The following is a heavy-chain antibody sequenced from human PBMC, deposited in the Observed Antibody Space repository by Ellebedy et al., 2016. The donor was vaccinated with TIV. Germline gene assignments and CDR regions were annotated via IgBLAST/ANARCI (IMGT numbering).Heavy chain of an antibody. D-gene: IGHD2-15*01. CDR3: AKHEYCSGGSCYLHS. J-gene: IGHJ6*02. Sequence: SLKISCAASGFTFDDYAMHWVRQAPGKGLEWVSGISWNSGSIGYADSVKGRFTISRDNAKNSLYLQMNSLRAEDTALYYCAKHEYCSGGSCYLHSWGQGTTVTVSS. CDR1: GFTFDDYA. CDR2: ISWNSGSI. V-gene: IGHV3-9*01.